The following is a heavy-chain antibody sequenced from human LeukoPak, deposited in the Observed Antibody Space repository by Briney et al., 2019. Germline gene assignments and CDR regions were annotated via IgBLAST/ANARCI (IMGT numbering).Heavy chain of an antibody. J-gene: IGHJ6*02. CDR1: GYTFTGYY. CDR3: AKTTGYRSGMDV. Sequence: ASVKVSCKASGYTFTGYYMHWVRQAPGQGLEWMGWISAYNGNTNYAQKLQGRVTMTTDTSTSTAYMELRSLRSDDTAVYYCAKTTGYRSGMDVWGQGTTVTVSS. V-gene: IGHV1-18*04. CDR2: ISAYNGNT. D-gene: IGHD4-11*01.